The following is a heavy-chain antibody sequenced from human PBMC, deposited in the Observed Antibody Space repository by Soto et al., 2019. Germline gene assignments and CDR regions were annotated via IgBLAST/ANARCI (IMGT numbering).Heavy chain of an antibody. CDR1: GFSFSSYG. V-gene: IGHV3-30*18. Sequence: QVQLVESGGGVVQPGRSLRLSCAASGFSFSSYGMHWVRQAPGKGLDWVAVISYDGSNKYYADSVKGRFTISRDNSKNTLYLQMNSLRAEDTAVNYCAKDCDDSSGYCSQHWGQGTLVTVSS. CDR2: ISYDGSNK. CDR3: AKDCDDSSGYCSQH. D-gene: IGHD3-22*01. J-gene: IGHJ1*01.